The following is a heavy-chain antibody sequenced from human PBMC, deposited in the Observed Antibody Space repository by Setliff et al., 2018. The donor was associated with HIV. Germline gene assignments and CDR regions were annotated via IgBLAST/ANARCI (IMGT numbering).Heavy chain of an antibody. J-gene: IGHJ5*02. V-gene: IGHV3-74*01. CDR2: IKGDGSST. CDR1: GFTFSGHW. CDR3: ARDRDESGGYHPLFDT. D-gene: IGHD3-10*01. Sequence: PGESLRLSCVASGFTFSGHWMHWVRQDPGKGLVWVSRIKGDGSSTAYADSVKGRFTISRDNAKNTLYLQMNSLRAEDTAPYYCARDRDESGGYHPLFDTWGQGKLVTVSS.